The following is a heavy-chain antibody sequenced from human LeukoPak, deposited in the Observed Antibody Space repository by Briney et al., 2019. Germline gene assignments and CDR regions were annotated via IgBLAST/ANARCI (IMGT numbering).Heavy chain of an antibody. CDR2: INHSGST. V-gene: IGHV4-34*01. CDR3: ASRGGDYYGSGLRAFDI. Sequence: PSETLSLTCAVYGGSFSGYYWSWIRQPPGKGLEWIGEINHSGSTNYNPSLKSRVSISVDTSKYQFSLKLSSVAAADTAVYYCASRGGDYYGSGLRAFDIWGQGTMVTVSS. D-gene: IGHD3-10*01. CDR1: GGSFSGYY. J-gene: IGHJ3*02.